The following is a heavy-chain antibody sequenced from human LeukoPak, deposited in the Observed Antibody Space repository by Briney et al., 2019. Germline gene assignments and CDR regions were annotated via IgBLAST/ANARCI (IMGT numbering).Heavy chain of an antibody. CDR1: GFTFSSYA. Sequence: PGGSLRLSCAASGFTFSSYAMSWVRQAPGKGLEWVSAISGSGGSTYYADSVKGRFTISRDNSKNTLYLQMNSLRAEDTAVYYCAKDPSYLYRCSSTSCSDHFDDWGQGTLVTVSS. D-gene: IGHD2-2*01. V-gene: IGHV3-23*01. J-gene: IGHJ4*02. CDR3: AKDPSYLYRCSSTSCSDHFDD. CDR2: ISGSGGST.